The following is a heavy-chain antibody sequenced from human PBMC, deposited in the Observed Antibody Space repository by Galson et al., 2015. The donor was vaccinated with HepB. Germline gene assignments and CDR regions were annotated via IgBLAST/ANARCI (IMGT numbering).Heavy chain of an antibody. CDR2: ISYDGSNK. CDR1: GFTFSSYG. CDR3: AKLGPKLAYCGGDCYPPPFDY. Sequence: SLRLSCAASGFTFSSYGMHWVRQAPGKGLEWVAVISYDGSNKYYADSVKGRFTISRDNSKNTLYLQMNSLRAEDTAVYYCAKLGPKLAYCGGDCYPPPFDYWGQGTLVTVSS. J-gene: IGHJ4*02. D-gene: IGHD2-21*02. V-gene: IGHV3-30*18.